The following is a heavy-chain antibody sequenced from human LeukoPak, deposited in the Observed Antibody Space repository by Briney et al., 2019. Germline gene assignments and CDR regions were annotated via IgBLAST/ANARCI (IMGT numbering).Heavy chain of an antibody. Sequence: GGSLRLSCAASRFTVSSNYMSWVRQAPGKGLEWVSVIYSGGSTYYADSVKGRFTISRDNSKNTLYLQMNSLRAEDTAVYYCARDWYYYDSSGYHGGAFDIWGQGTMVTVSS. CDR3: ARDWYYYDSSGYHGGAFDI. V-gene: IGHV3-53*01. CDR2: IYSGGST. J-gene: IGHJ3*02. D-gene: IGHD3-22*01. CDR1: RFTVSSNY.